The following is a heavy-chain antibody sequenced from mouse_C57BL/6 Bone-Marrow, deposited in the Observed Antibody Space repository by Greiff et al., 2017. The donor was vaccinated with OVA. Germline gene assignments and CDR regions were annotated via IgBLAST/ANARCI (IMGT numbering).Heavy chain of an antibody. CDR3: ARGDYYGSSHYYFDY. V-gene: IGHV1-47*01. Sequence: QVQLQQSGAELVKPGASVKMSCKASGYTFTTYPIEWMKQNHGKSLEWIGNFHPYNNDTKYNEKFKGKATLTVEKSSSTVYLELSRLTSDDSAVYYCARGDYYGSSHYYFDYWGQGTTLTVSS. CDR1: GYTFTTYP. J-gene: IGHJ2*01. D-gene: IGHD1-1*01. CDR2: FHPYNNDT.